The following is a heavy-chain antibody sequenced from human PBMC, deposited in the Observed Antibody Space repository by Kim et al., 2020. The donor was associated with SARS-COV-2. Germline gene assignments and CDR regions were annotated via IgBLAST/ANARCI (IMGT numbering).Heavy chain of an antibody. CDR1: GYTFTSYA. D-gene: IGHD2-2*01. V-gene: IGHV1-3*01. J-gene: IGHJ4*02. Sequence: ASVKDSCKASGYTFTSYAMHWVRQAPGQRLEWMGWINAGSVNTKYSQKFQGRVTMTRDTSASTAYMELSSLRYEDTAGYYCARGEGAAAYFDYWGQGTLV. CDR3: ARGEGAAAYFDY. CDR2: INAGSVNT.